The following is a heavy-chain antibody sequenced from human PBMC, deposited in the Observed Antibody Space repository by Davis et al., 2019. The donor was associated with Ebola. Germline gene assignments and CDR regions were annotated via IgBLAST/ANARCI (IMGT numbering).Heavy chain of an antibody. D-gene: IGHD2-8*01. CDR2: INPSGGST. CDR1: GYTFTSYY. Sequence: AASVKVSCKASGYTFTSYYMHWVRQAPGQGLEWMGIINPSGGSTSYAQKFQGRVTMTRNTSISTAYMELSSLRSEDTAVYYCAGNPSYYCTNGVCSFDYWGQGTLVTVSS. J-gene: IGHJ4*02. V-gene: IGHV1-46*01. CDR3: AGNPSYYCTNGVCSFDY.